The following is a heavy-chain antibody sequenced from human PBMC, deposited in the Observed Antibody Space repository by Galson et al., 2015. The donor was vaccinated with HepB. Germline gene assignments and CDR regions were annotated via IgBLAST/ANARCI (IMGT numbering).Heavy chain of an antibody. V-gene: IGHV3-30*18. Sequence: SLRLSCAASGFTFSSRSMHWVRQAPGKGLEWVAVISYDGGEKHYADSVKGRFTISRDNSKNTVYLQMNSLRAEDTAVYYCAKELIAAAFFDYWGQGTLVTVSS. CDR2: ISYDGGEK. CDR1: GFTFSSRS. D-gene: IGHD6-13*01. J-gene: IGHJ4*02. CDR3: AKELIAAAFFDY.